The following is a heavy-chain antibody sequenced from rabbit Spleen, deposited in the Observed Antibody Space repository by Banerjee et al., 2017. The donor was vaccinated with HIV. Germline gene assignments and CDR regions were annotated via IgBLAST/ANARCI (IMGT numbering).Heavy chain of an antibody. V-gene: IGHV1S7*01. CDR3: ARDGAGGSYFAL. J-gene: IGHJ4*01. CDR2: IDPVFGIT. D-gene: IGHD8-1*01. Sequence: QLVESAGGLVQPGGSLKLSCKASGFTLSSYYMNWVRQAPGKGLEWIGYIDPVFGITYYANWVNGRFSISRENAQNTVFLQMTSLTAADTATYFCARDGAGGSYFALWGQGTLVPVS. CDR1: GFTLSSYY.